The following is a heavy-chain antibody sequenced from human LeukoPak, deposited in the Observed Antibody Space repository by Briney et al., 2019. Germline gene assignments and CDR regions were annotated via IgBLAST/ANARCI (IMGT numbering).Heavy chain of an antibody. J-gene: IGHJ4*02. V-gene: IGHV3-53*01. CDR2: IYSGVST. D-gene: IGHD2-15*01. Sequence: GGSLSLSCAASGFTVSINYMSWARQAPGKGLEWVSLIYSGVSTHYADSVKGRFTISRDNSKNTLYLQMNSLRAEDTAVYYCARGFCGGSCYPYYFDFWGQGTLVTVSS. CDR1: GFTVSINY. CDR3: ARGFCGGSCYPYYFDF.